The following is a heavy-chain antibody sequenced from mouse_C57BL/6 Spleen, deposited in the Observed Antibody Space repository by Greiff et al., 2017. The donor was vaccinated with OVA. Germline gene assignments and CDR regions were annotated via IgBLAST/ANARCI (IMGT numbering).Heavy chain of an antibody. Sequence: QVQLQPGAALVKPGASVKLSCKASGYTFTSYWMQWVKQRPGQGLEWIGEIDPSDSYTNYNQKFKGKATLTVDTSSSTAYMQLSSLTSEDSAVYYYARSYEHYFDYWGQGTTLTVSS. CDR1: GYTFTSYW. CDR2: IDPSDSYT. V-gene: IGHV1-50*01. CDR3: ARSYEHYFDY. J-gene: IGHJ2*01. D-gene: IGHD2-3*01.